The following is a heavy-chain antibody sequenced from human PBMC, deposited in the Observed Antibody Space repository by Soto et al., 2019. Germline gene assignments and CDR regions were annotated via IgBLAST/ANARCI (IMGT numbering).Heavy chain of an antibody. V-gene: IGHV4-39*01. CDR3: ARHPATSVTWFYGMHV. J-gene: IGHJ6*01. D-gene: IGHD3-22*01. Sequence: KPSETLSRTCTVFGGSVSSSSSLWGWIRQSPGKGLEWIGSIYYSGTTYYNPSLKSRVTISVDTSKSQFSLKMRSVTAADTAVYFCARHPATSVTWFYGMHVCGQGTTVTVS. CDR1: GGSVSSSSSL. CDR2: IYYSGTT.